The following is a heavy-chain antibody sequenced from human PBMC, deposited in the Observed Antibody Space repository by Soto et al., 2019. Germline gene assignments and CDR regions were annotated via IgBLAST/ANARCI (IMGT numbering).Heavy chain of an antibody. CDR3: ARRALSKPFVDY. V-gene: IGHV3-66*01. J-gene: IGHJ4*02. CDR2: IFPGGST. Sequence: GGSLRLSCAASGFTVSSNFMNWVRQAPGKGLEWLSVIFPGGSTYYADSMKDRFTISRDISKNTVFLQMNSLGAEDTAVYFCARRALSKPFVDYLGQGALVTGSS. CDR1: GFTVSSNF. D-gene: IGHD3-10*01.